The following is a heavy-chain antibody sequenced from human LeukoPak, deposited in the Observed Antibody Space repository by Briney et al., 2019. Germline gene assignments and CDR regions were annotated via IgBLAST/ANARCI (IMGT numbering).Heavy chain of an antibody. Sequence: ASVKVSCKASGYTFTGYYMHWVRQAPGQGLEWMGWNNPNSGGTNYAQKFQGRVTMTRDTSISTAYMELSRLRSDDTAVYHCARVNSGYDLGFDPWGQGTLVTVSS. D-gene: IGHD5-12*01. J-gene: IGHJ5*02. CDR1: GYTFTGYY. CDR2: NNPNSGGT. CDR3: ARVNSGYDLGFDP. V-gene: IGHV1-2*02.